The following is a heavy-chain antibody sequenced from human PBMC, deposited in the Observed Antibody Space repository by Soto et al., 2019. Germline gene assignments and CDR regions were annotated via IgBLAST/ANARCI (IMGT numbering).Heavy chain of an antibody. CDR3: VVYGGNRYWYFDL. J-gene: IGHJ2*01. CDR2: MNPNSGNT. CDR1: GYTFTSCD. V-gene: IGHV1-8*01. Sequence: QVQLVQYGAEVKKPGASVKVSCKASGYTFTSCDISWVRQAIGQGVEWMGWMNPNSGNTGYAEKFQGRVTMTRNTSISTAYMELSSLRSEDTAVYYCVVYGGNRYWYFDLWGRGTLVTVSS. D-gene: IGHD4-17*01.